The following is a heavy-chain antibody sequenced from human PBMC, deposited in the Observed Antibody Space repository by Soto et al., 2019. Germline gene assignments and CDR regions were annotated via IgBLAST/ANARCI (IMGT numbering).Heavy chain of an antibody. D-gene: IGHD3-3*01. J-gene: IGHJ4*02. Sequence: EVQLVESGGGSVKPGGSLRLSCAASGFTVTNAWMSWVRQAPGKGLEWVGRIKGKTEGGTTDYAAPVRGRFTMSRDDSRDTLYLQMNSLKTEDTAVYYCTTVPSGWRAPGGWGQGTLVTVSS. CDR1: GFTVTNAW. V-gene: IGHV3-15*01. CDR3: TTVPSGWRAPGG. CDR2: IKGKTEGGTT.